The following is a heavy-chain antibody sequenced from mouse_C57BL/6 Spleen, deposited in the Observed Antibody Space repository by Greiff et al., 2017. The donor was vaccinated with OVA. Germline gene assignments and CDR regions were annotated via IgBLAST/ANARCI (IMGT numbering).Heavy chain of an antibody. V-gene: IGHV3-1*01. D-gene: IGHD4-1*01. Sequence: DVMLVESGPGMVKPSQSLSLTCTVTGYSITSGYDWHWIRHFPGNKLEWMGYISYSGSTNYNPSLKSRISITHDTSKNHFFLKLNSVTTEDTATYYCARGLTVAWFAYWGQGTLVTVSA. CDR3: ARGLTVAWFAY. J-gene: IGHJ3*01. CDR1: GYSITSGYD. CDR2: ISYSGST.